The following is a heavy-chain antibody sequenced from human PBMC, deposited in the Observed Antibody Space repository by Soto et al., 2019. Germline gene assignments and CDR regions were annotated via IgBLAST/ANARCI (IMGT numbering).Heavy chain of an antibody. V-gene: IGHV1-18*01. CDR3: AREGPAPYYYYGMDV. J-gene: IGHJ6*02. CDR2: ISAYNGNT. CDR1: GYSFTTYG. Sequence: QFQLVQSGGEVKKPAASVKVSCKTSGYSFTTYGISWVRQAPGQGLEWMGWISAYNGNTNYAQKLQGRVTMTTDTSTSTAYMELRSLRSDDTAVYYCAREGPAPYYYYGMDVWGQGSTVTVSS.